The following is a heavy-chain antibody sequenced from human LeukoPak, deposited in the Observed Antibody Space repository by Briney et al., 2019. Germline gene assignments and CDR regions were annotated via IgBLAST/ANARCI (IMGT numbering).Heavy chain of an antibody. Sequence: SETLSLTCTVSGGSISSYYWSWIRQPPGKGLEWIGYIYYSGSTNYNPSLKSRVTISVDTSKNQFSLKLSSVTAADTAVYYCARARSIAAAGPKFDPWGQGTLVTVSS. J-gene: IGHJ5*02. CDR1: GGSISSYY. D-gene: IGHD6-13*01. CDR2: IYYSGST. CDR3: ARARSIAAAGPKFDP. V-gene: IGHV4-59*01.